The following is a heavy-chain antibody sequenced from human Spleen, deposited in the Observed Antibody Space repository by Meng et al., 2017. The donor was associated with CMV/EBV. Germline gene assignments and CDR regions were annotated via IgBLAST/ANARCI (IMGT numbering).Heavy chain of an antibody. J-gene: IGHJ4*02. D-gene: IGHD6-19*01. CDR1: GSISSGGYY. CDR2: IYYSGST. CDR3: ARDLRHSSGWYYGMGY. V-gene: IGHV4-31*02. Sequence: GSISSGGYYWSWIRQHPGQGLEWIGYIYYSGSTYYNPSLKSRVTISVDTSKNQFSLKLSSVTAADTAVYYCARDLRHSSGWYYGMGYWGQGTLVTVSS.